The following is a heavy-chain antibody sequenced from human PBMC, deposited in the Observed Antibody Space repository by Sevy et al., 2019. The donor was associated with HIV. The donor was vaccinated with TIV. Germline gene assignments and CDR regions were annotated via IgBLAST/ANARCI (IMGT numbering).Heavy chain of an antibody. CDR3: ARDSDTYTDLAKYYGMDV. V-gene: IGHV3-21*06. CDR2: ISSSGKYQ. J-gene: IGHJ6*02. CDR1: GFMFNLYS. Sequence: GGSLRLSCTTSGFMFNLYSFNWVRQAPGKGLEWISFISSSGKYQFYADSVKGRFTMSRDTATNSVYLQIDSLRADDTAAYYCARDSDTYTDLAKYYGMDVWGQGTTVTVSS. D-gene: IGHD3-16*01.